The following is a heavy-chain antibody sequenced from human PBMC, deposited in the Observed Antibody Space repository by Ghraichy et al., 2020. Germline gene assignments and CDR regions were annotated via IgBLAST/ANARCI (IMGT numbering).Heavy chain of an antibody. V-gene: IGHV3-53*01. CDR2: IYSGGST. CDR3: ASRGRVVAAGDAFDI. Sequence: GESLNISCAASGFTVSSNYMSWVRQAPGKGLEWVSVIYSGGSTYYADSVKGRFTISRDNSKNTLYLQMNSLRAEDTAVYYCASRGRVVAAGDAFDIWGQGTMVTVSS. CDR1: GFTVSSNY. J-gene: IGHJ3*02.